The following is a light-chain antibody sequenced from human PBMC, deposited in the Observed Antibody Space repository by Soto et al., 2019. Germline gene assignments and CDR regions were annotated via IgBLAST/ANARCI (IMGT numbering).Light chain of an antibody. CDR3: QQRSNWPIT. CDR1: QSVSSY. CDR2: DAS. V-gene: IGKV3-11*01. Sequence: EIVLTQSPATLSLSPGERATLSCRTSQSVSSYLAWYQQKPGQAPRLLIYDASNRVTGIPDRFSGSGSGTDLTLTIGSLEPEDFAVYYCQQRSNWPITFGPGTKVDIK. J-gene: IGKJ3*01.